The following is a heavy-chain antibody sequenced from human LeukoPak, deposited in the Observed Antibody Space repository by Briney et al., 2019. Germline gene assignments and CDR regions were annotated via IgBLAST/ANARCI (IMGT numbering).Heavy chain of an antibody. CDR1: GGSISSSSYY. V-gene: IGHV4-39*07. J-gene: IGHJ4*02. D-gene: IGHD6-19*01. CDR2: IYYSGST. CDR3: AKMGLKQWPYNYFDY. Sequence: SETLSLTCTVSGGSISSSSYYWGWIRQPPGKGLEWIGSIYYSGSTYYNPSLKSRVTISVDTSKNQFSLKLSSVTAADTAVYYCAKMGLKQWPYNYFDYWGQGTLVTVSS.